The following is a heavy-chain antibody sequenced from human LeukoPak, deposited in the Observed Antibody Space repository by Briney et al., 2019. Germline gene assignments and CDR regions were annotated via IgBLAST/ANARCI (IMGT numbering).Heavy chain of an antibody. CDR1: GGSISTSSHY. D-gene: IGHD1/OR15-1a*01. Sequence: SQTLSLTCTVSGGSISTSSHYWGWIRQPPGKGLEWIGSGYYSGSTHYSPSLKSRVTISVDTSKNQFSLNLSSMTAADTAVYYCARRTGTAGGNHFDYWGQGTLVTVSS. V-gene: IGHV4-39*01. CDR3: ARRTGTAGGNHFDY. CDR2: GYYSGST. J-gene: IGHJ4*02.